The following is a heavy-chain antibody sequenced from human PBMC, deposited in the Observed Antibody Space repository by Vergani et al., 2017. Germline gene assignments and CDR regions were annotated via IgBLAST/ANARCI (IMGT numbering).Heavy chain of an antibody. CDR1: GYTFTSYA. CDR3: AREGFYDYVWGSYRLRGGYYFDY. J-gene: IGHJ4*02. Sequence: QVQLVQSGAEVKKPGASVKVSCKASGYTFTSYAMHLVRQAPGQRLEWMGWINAGNGNTKYSQKFQGRVTITRDTSASTAYMELISLRSEDTAVYYCAREGFYDYVWGSYRLRGGYYFDYWGQGTLVTVSS. V-gene: IGHV1-3*01. CDR2: INAGNGNT. D-gene: IGHD3-16*02.